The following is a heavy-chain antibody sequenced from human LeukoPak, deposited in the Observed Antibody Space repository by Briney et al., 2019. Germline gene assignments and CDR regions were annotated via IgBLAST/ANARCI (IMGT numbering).Heavy chain of an antibody. CDR2: IIPIFGTA. Sequence: ASVKVSCKASGGTFSSYAISWVRQAPGQGLEWMGGIIPIFGTANYAQKFQGRVTITADKSTSTAYMELSSLRSEDTAVYYCARARPPYCSGGSCYFDYWGQGTLVTVSS. D-gene: IGHD2-15*01. J-gene: IGHJ4*02. CDR1: GGTFSSYA. V-gene: IGHV1-69*06. CDR3: ARARPPYCSGGSCYFDY.